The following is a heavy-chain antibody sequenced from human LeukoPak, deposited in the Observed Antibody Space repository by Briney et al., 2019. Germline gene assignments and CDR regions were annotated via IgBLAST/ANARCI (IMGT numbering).Heavy chain of an antibody. J-gene: IGHJ6*02. V-gene: IGHV4-31*03. CDR1: GGSISSGGYY. Sequence: PSQTLSLTCTVSGGSISSGGYYWSWIRQHPGKGLEWIGYIYYSGSTYYSPSLKSRVTISVDTSKNQFSLKLSSVTAADTAVYYCARGVYCSSTSCYALSPYYYYYYGMDVWGQGTTVTVSS. CDR3: ARGVYCSSTSCYALSPYYYYYYGMDV. CDR2: IYYSGST. D-gene: IGHD2-2*01.